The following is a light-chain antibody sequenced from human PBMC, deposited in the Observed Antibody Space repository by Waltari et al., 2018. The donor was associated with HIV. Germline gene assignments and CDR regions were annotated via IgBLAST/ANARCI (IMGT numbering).Light chain of an antibody. CDR3: CSYAGSSIMV. Sequence: QSALTQPASVSGSPGQSITISCTGTSSDVGHYNYVSWYQQHPGKAPKLIIYEVSNRPSGVSIRFSGSKSGNTASLTISGLQAEDEADYNCCSYAGSSIMVFGGGTKLTVL. J-gene: IGLJ2*01. V-gene: IGLV2-23*02. CDR1: SSDVGHYNY. CDR2: EVS.